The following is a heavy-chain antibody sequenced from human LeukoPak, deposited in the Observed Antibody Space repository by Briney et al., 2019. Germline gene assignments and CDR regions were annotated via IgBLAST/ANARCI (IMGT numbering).Heavy chain of an antibody. CDR2: IYSAGSSA. CDR3: ARAGGYSYGSY. Sequence: GGSLRLSCAASGFTFRSYWMHWVRQAPGKGLVWVSRIYSAGSSASYADSVKGRFTISRDNAKNTLYLQMNSLRAEDTAIYYCARAGGYSYGSYWGQGTLVTVSS. J-gene: IGHJ4*02. D-gene: IGHD5-18*01. CDR1: GFTFRSYW. V-gene: IGHV3-74*01.